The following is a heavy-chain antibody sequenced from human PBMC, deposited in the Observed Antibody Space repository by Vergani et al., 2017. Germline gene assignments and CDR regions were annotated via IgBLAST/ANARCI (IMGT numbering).Heavy chain of an antibody. CDR3: ARVNTETNGHLYYYYYIDV. CDR1: GGSFTSYH. Sequence: QVQLQQWGGGLLKPSETLSLTCVVNGGSFTSYHWTWIRQSPGEGLVWVGDIDHTGRPDYNPSLNSGLTMSVDKSRNQFSLTLNSVTATDTAIYFCARVNTETNGHLYYYYYIDVWGQGTAVTVS. D-gene: IGHD4-11*01. CDR2: IDHTGRP. J-gene: IGHJ6*03. V-gene: IGHV4-34*01.